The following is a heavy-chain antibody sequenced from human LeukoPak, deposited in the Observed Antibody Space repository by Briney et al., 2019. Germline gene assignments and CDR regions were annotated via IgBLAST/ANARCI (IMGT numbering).Heavy chain of an antibody. V-gene: IGHV1-69*13. J-gene: IGHJ3*02. CDR1: GGTFSSYA. CDR2: IIPIFGTA. D-gene: IGHD3-3*01. CDR3: ASPLWSGYYGAFDI. Sequence: ASVKVSCKASGGTFSSYAISWVRQAPGQGLEWMGGIIPIFGTANYAQKFQGRVTITADESTSTAYMELSSLRSEDTAVYYCASPLWSGYYGAFDIWGQGTMVTVSS.